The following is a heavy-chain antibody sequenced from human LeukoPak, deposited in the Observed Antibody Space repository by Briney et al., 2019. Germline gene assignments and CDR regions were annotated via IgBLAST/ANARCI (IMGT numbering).Heavy chain of an antibody. Sequence: ASVKVSCKASGGTFSSYAISWVRQAPGQGLEWMGGIIPIFGTANHAQKFQGRVTITADESTSTAYMELSSLRSEDTAVYYCARDRGSSSSRPAKPRYYGMDVWGQGTTVTVSS. D-gene: IGHD6-6*01. CDR1: GGTFSSYA. J-gene: IGHJ6*02. CDR2: IIPIFGTA. CDR3: ARDRGSSSSRPAKPRYYGMDV. V-gene: IGHV1-69*13.